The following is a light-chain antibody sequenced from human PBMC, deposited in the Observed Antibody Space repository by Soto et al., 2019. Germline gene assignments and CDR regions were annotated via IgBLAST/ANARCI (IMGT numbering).Light chain of an antibody. CDR3: LQDYSYPLT. J-gene: IGKJ4*01. CDR2: AAA. CDR1: QGSRND. V-gene: IGKV1-6*01. Sequence: AIQMTQSPPSMSASVGDRVIITCRASQGSRNDLGWYQQKPGKAPKLLIYAAANLQIGVPSRLSGSGSGADFTLTISSLQTADSATYYCLQDYSYPLTFGGRTKVEIK.